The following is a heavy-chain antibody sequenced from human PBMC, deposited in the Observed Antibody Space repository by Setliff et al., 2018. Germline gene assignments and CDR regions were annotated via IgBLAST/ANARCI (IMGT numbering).Heavy chain of an antibody. Sequence: GASVKVFCKDSGYTFSTYGISWVRQAPGQGLEWMGWINPKNGDIFYAPKFAGRVTMTRDTPISTVYMELSLLTSDDTAVYFCARRDGRSGYLGFDLWGHGSLVTVSS. D-gene: IGHD3-22*01. V-gene: IGHV1-2*07. J-gene: IGHJ4*01. CDR1: GYTFSTYG. CDR2: INPKNGDI. CDR3: ARRDGRSGYLGFDL.